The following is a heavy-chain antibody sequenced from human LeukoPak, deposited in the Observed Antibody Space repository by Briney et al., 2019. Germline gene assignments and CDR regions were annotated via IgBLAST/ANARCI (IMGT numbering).Heavy chain of an antibody. D-gene: IGHD2-15*01. V-gene: IGHV3-49*04. J-gene: IGHJ4*02. CDR2: IRSKAYGGTT. Sequence: GGSLRLSCAASGFTFSSYSMNWVRQAPGKGLEWVGFIRSKAYGGTTEYAASVKGRFTISRDDSKSIAYLQMNSLKTEDTAVYYCTRDLGYCSGGSCPYFDYWGQGTLVTVSS. CDR1: GFTFSSYS. CDR3: TRDLGYCSGGSCPYFDY.